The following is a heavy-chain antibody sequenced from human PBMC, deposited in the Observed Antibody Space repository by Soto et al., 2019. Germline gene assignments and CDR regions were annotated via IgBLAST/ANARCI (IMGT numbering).Heavy chain of an antibody. V-gene: IGHV3-23*01. D-gene: IGHD3-10*01. CDR3: AKRAFYGSGIPNYYGMDV. Sequence: EVHLLESGGGLVQPGGSLRLSCAASGFTFSNYAMTWVRQAPGKGLEWVSVISGTGGGTNNADSGKGRFTTSSDNSKNTLYLQMNSLRAEDTAVYYCAKRAFYGSGIPNYYGMDVWGQGTAVTVSS. CDR1: GFTFSNYA. J-gene: IGHJ6*02. CDR2: ISGTGGGT.